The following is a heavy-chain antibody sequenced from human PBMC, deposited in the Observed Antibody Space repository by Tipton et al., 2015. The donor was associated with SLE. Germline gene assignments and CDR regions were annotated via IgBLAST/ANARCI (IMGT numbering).Heavy chain of an antibody. D-gene: IGHD6-13*01. V-gene: IGHV3-53*01. CDR1: GFTVSGNY. CDR3: AGEGIAVAGSLYYYGMDV. CDR2: IYAGGAT. Sequence: GSLRLSCAASGFTVSGNYMNWVRQAPGKGLEWVSVIYAGGATYYADSVKGRFTISRDNSKNTLYLQINSLRAEDTAAYYCAGEGIAVAGSLYYYGMDVWGQGTTVTVSS. J-gene: IGHJ6*02.